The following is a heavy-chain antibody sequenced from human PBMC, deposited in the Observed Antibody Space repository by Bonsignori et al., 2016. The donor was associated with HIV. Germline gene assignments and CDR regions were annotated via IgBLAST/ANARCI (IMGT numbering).Heavy chain of an antibody. Sequence: WIRQPPGKGLEWVSAISGSGGSTYYADSVKGRFTISRDNSKNTLYLQMNSLRAEDTAVYYCAKDPFTVPLPDYWGQGTLVTVSS. J-gene: IGHJ4*02. D-gene: IGHD4-11*01. V-gene: IGHV3-23*01. CDR3: AKDPFTVPLPDY. CDR2: ISGSGGST.